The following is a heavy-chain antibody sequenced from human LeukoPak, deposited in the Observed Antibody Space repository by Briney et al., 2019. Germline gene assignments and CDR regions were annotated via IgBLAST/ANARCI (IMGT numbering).Heavy chain of an antibody. CDR1: GFTFSSYG. V-gene: IGHV3-30*02. CDR3: AKGLHSSSWNDAFDI. CDR2: TRYDGSNK. J-gene: IGHJ3*02. Sequence: GGSLRLSCAASGFTFSSYGMHWVRQAPGKGLEGVAFTRYDGSNKYYADSVKGRFTISRDNSENTLYMQMNSLRVEDTAVYYCAKGLHSSSWNDAFDIWGQGTTVTVSS. D-gene: IGHD6-13*01.